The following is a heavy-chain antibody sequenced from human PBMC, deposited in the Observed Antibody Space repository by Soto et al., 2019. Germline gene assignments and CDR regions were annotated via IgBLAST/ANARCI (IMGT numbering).Heavy chain of an antibody. CDR1: GGSVTSGSYY. CDR3: ARDQGIAVAVFDY. D-gene: IGHD6-19*01. V-gene: IGHV4-61*01. J-gene: IGHJ4*02. CDR2: IYYSGST. Sequence: QVQLQESGPGLVKPSETLSLTCTVSGGSVTSGSYYWSWIRQPPGKGLGWIGYIYYSGSTNYNPSLKRRRTISVDTSKNQISLKLTSVTAADTAVYYCARDQGIAVAVFDYWGQGTLVTVSS.